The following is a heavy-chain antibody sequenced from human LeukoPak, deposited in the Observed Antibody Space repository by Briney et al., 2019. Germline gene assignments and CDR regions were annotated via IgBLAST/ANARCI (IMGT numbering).Heavy chain of an antibody. Sequence: GGSLRLSCAASGFTFSSYAMSWVRQAPGKGLEWVSAISGSGGSTYYADSVKGRFTISRDNSKNTLYLQTNSLRAEDTAVYYCAKDGITFGGVIVLDYWGQGTLVTVSS. V-gene: IGHV3-23*01. CDR1: GFTFSSYA. CDR2: ISGSGGST. D-gene: IGHD3-16*02. J-gene: IGHJ4*02. CDR3: AKDGITFGGVIVLDY.